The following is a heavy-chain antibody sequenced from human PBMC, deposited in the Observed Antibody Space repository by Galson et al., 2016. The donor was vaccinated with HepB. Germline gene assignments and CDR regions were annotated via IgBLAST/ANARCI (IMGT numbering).Heavy chain of an antibody. D-gene: IGHD3-10*01. CDR1: GFTFTNAW. Sequence: SLRLSCAASGFTFTNAWMNWVRQAPGKGLEWVGRIGGRIHGGTADYAAPVKGRFTFSRDDSTNTVYLQINSLKPEDTAMYYCTTRGDPQEPPDDYWGQGTLVTVSS. CDR3: TTRGDPQEPPDDY. J-gene: IGHJ4*02. V-gene: IGHV3-15*04. CDR2: IGGRIHGGTA.